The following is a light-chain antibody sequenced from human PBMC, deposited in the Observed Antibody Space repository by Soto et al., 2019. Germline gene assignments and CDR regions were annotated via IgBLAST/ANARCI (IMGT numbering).Light chain of an antibody. J-gene: IGLJ1*01. V-gene: IGLV2-8*01. Sequence: QSVLTQPPSASGSHGQSVAISCTGTSSDVGGYSYVSWYQQHPGKAPKLMIYDVSKRPSGVPDRFSGSKSGNTASLTVSGLQAEDEADYYCSSYAGTHIVFGTGTKVTVL. CDR2: DVS. CDR3: SSYAGTHIV. CDR1: SSDVGGYSY.